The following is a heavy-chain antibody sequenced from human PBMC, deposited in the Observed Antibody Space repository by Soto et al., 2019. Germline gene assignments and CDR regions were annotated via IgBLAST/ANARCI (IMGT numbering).Heavy chain of an antibody. D-gene: IGHD6-19*01. V-gene: IGHV3-21*01. CDR3: ARYSSGRLHYYGMDV. J-gene: IGHJ6*02. Sequence: EVQLVESGGGLVKPGGSLRLSCAASGFTFSSYSMNWVRQAPGKGLEWVSSISSSSSYIYYADSVKGRFTISRDNAKNSLYLQMNSLRAEDTAVYYCARYSSGRLHYYGMDVWGQGTTVTVSS. CDR1: GFTFSSYS. CDR2: ISSSSSYI.